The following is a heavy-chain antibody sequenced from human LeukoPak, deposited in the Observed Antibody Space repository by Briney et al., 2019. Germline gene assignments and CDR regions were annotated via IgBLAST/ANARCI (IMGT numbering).Heavy chain of an antibody. D-gene: IGHD2/OR15-2a*01. V-gene: IGHV4-59*02. CDR2: LSYTGKT. J-gene: IGHJ4*02. CDR3: SEGYFEPFDH. Sequence: SETLSLTCAVSGASVSSSHWNWIRQFPGGGLEWIGCLSYTGKTDYNPSLISRVTISLDTSKNQVSLKLTSVTAADTAVYYCSEGYFEPFDHWGQGTLVTVSS. CDR1: GASVSSSH.